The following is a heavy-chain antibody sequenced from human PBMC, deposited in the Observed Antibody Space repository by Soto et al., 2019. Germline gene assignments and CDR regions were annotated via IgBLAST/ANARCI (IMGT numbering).Heavy chain of an antibody. CDR3: ARGSDSSSWYGDNYYYYGMDV. J-gene: IGHJ6*02. CDR1: GGSFSGYY. V-gene: IGHV4-34*01. D-gene: IGHD6-13*01. Sequence: SETLSLTCAVYGGSFSGYYWSWIRQPPGKGLEWIGEINHSGSTNYNPSLKSRVTISVDASKNQFSLKLSSVTAADTAVYYCARGSDSSSWYGDNYYYYGMDVWGQGTTVTVSS. CDR2: INHSGST.